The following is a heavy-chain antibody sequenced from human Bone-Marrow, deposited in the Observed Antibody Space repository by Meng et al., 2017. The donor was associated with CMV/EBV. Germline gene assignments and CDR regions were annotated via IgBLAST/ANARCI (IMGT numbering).Heavy chain of an antibody. Sequence: TNYLLHWVGQAPGQGLEGIGWTNPNSGATNYAQKFQGRVTMTRDASISTAYMELSGLRSDDTAVYYCARGGYCDSIFCQHLEGGWFDPWGRGTLVTVSS. CDR1: TNYL. D-gene: IGHD2/OR15-2a*01. CDR3: ARGGYCDSIFCQHLEGGWFDP. J-gene: IGHJ5*02. V-gene: IGHV1-2*02. CDR2: TNPNSGAT.